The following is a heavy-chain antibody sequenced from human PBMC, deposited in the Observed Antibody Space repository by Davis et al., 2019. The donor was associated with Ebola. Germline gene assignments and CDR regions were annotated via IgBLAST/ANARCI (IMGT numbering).Heavy chain of an antibody. J-gene: IGHJ3*02. D-gene: IGHD1-26*01. Sequence: PSETLSLTCTVSGGSISSSSYYWGWIRQPPGKGLEWIGSIYYSGSTNYNPSLKSRVTISVDTSKNQFSLKLSSVTAADTAVYYCALGDFLTLDIWGQGTMVTVSS. V-gene: IGHV4-39*07. CDR1: GGSISSSSYY. CDR3: ALGDFLTLDI. CDR2: IYYSGST.